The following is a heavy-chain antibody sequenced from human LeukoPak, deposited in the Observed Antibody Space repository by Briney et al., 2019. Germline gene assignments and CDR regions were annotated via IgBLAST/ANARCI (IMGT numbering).Heavy chain of an antibody. CDR3: ARDHDCSSTSCYYYYGMDV. CDR2: FDPEDGET. CDR1: GYTLTELS. D-gene: IGHD2-2*01. V-gene: IGHV1-24*01. J-gene: IGHJ6*02. Sequence: ASVKVSCKVSGYTLTELSMHWVRQAPGKGLEWMGGFDPEDGETIYAQKFQGRVTMTEDTSTDTAYMELSSLRSEDTAVYYCARDHDCSSTSCYYYYGMDVWGQGTMVTVSS.